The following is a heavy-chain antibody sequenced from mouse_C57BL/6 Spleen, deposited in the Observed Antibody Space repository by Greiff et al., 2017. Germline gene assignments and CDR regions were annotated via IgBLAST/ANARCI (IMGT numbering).Heavy chain of an antibody. J-gene: IGHJ4*01. CDR2: INPNNGGT. D-gene: IGHD2-1*01. CDR3: ARGGNYGRDAMDY. V-gene: IGHV1-22*01. Sequence: VQLKESGPELVKPGASVKMSCKASGYTFTDYNMPWVKQSHGKSLEWIGYINPNNGGTSYNQKFKGKATLTVNKSSSTAYMELRSLTSEDSAVYYCARGGNYGRDAMDYWGQGTSVTVSS. CDR1: GYTFTDYN.